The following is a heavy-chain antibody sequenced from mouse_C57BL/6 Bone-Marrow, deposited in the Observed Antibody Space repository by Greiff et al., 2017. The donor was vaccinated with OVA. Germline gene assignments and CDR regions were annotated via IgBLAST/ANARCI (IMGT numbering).Heavy chain of an antibody. D-gene: IGHD4-1*02. J-gene: IGHJ1*03. Sequence: EVQRVESGGGLVQSGRSLRLSCATSGFTFSDFYMEWVRQAPGKGLEWIAASRNKANDYTTEYSASVKGRFIVSRDTSQSILYLQMNALRAEDTAMYYCARDDQLGRYFDVWGTGTTVTVSS. CDR1: GFTFSDFY. CDR2: SRNKANDYTT. CDR3: ARDDQLGRYFDV. V-gene: IGHV7-1*01.